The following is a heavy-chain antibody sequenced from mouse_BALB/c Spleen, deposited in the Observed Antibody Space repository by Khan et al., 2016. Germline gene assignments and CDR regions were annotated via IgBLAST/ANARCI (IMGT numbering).Heavy chain of an antibody. CDR3: VRDFYGHGWYFDV. CDR1: GFTFSNSA. CDR2: ISSGGRYT. V-gene: IGHV5-9-3*01. J-gene: IGHJ1*01. D-gene: IGHD1-1*02. Sequence: EVELVESGGGLVKPGGSLKLSCAASGFTFSNSAMSWVRQTPDKRLEWVATISSGGRYTYYPDSVKGRFTISRDNVRNTLFLQISSLRSEGTALYYCVRDFYGHGWYFDVWGAATTVTFSS.